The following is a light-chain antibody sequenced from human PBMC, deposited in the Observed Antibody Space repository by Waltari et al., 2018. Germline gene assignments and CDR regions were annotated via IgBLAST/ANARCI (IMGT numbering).Light chain of an antibody. J-gene: IGLJ2*01. V-gene: IGLV2-8*01. CDR3: SSYGGSNTVV. CDR2: EVS. Sequence: QSALTQPPSASGSPGQSVTIPCTGTSSDVGAYNHVSWYQQHPGKAPKLMISEVSKRPSGVPDRFSGSKSGNTASLTVSGLQSEDEADYYCSSYGGSNTVVFGGGTKLTVL. CDR1: SSDVGAYNH.